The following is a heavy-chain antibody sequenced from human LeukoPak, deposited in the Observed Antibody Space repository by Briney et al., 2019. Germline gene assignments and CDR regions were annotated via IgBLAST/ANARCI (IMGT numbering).Heavy chain of an antibody. CDR3: AGLNYYDSSGPRVYFDY. J-gene: IGHJ4*02. V-gene: IGHV4-38-2*02. CDR1: GYSISSGYY. CDR2: IYHSGST. D-gene: IGHD3-22*01. Sequence: PSETLSLTCTVSGYSISSGYYWGWIRQPPGKGLEWIGSIYHSGSTYYNPSLKSRVTISVDTSKNQFSLKLSSVTAADTAVYYCAGLNYYDSSGPRVYFDYWGQGTLVTVSS.